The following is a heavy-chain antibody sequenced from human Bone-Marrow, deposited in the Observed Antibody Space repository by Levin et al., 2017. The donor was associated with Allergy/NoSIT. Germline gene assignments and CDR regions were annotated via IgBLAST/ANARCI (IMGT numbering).Heavy chain of an antibody. Sequence: GESLKISCAASGFTVNNHYMTWVRQAPGKGLEWVSLIYSVGSTYYADSVKGGFTISRDSSKNTVYLQMNNLRAEVTAVYYCARNVPVTDLGYWGQGTLVTVSS. J-gene: IGHJ4*02. CDR3: ARNVPVTDLGY. D-gene: IGHD3-10*02. CDR2: IYSVGST. CDR1: GFTVNNHY. V-gene: IGHV3-53*01.